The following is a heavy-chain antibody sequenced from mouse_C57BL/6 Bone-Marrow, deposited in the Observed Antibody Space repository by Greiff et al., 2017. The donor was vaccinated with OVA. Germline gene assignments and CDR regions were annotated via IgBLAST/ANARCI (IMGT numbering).Heavy chain of an antibody. D-gene: IGHD2-3*01. V-gene: IGHV5-2*01. CDR2: INSDGGST. CDR1: EYEFPSHD. J-gene: IGHJ3*01. Sequence: EVKLVESGGGLVQPGESLKLSCESNEYEFPSHDMSWVRKTPEKRLELVAAINSDGGSTYYPDTMERRFIISRDNTKKTLYLQMSSLRSEDTALDYCASYDGYTWFAYWGQGTLVTVSA. CDR3: ASYDGYTWFAY.